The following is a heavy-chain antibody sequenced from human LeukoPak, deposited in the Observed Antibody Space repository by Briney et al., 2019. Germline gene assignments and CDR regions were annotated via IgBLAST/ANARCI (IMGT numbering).Heavy chain of an antibody. CDR2: MNPNSGNT. J-gene: IGHJ3*01. CDR3: ARVDSGHDYGPS. V-gene: IGHV1-8*02. D-gene: IGHD5-12*01. Sequence: GASVKVSCKASGYTFTSYDINWVRQATGQGLEWMGWMNPNSGNTDYAQKFQGRVIMTRDTSISTAYMEVSRLRSDDTAVYYCARVDSGHDYGPSWGQGTTVTVSS. CDR1: GYTFTSYD.